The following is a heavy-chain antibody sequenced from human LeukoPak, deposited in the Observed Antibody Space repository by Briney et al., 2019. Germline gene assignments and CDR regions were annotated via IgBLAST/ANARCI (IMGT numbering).Heavy chain of an antibody. CDR3: ARGGGSSGYYYDH. V-gene: IGHV4-39*01. J-gene: IGHJ4*02. Sequence: SQTLSLTCTVSGGSISSSYYYWGWLRQPPGKGLEWIGSIYYSRSTYYNPPLNSRVTISVDTTKNQFSLKLRSVTAADTAVYYCARGGGSSGYYYDHWGQGTLVTVSS. CDR1: GGSISSSYYY. D-gene: IGHD3-22*01. CDR2: IYYSRST.